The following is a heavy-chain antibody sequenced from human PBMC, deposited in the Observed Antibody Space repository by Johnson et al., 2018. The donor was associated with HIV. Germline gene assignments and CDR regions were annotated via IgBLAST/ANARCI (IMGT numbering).Heavy chain of an antibody. D-gene: IGHD3-3*01. J-gene: IGHJ3*02. CDR2: INSDGSST. V-gene: IGHV3-74*01. CDR3: AREFLQFLDIPNAPRGAFDI. Sequence: VQLVESGGGLVQPGGSLRLSCAASGFTFSSYWMHWVRQAPGKGLVWVSRINSDGSSTSYADSVKGRFTISRDNAKNTLYLQMNSLRAEDTAVYYCAREFLQFLDIPNAPRGAFDIWGQGTMVTVSS. CDR1: GFTFSSYW.